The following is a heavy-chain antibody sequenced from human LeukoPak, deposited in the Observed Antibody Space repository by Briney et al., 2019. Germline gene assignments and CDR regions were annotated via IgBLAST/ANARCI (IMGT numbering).Heavy chain of an antibody. J-gene: IGHJ3*02. CDR3: ARSEFMAGCGAFDI. Sequence: PSETLSLTCTVSGGSISSYYWSWIRQPPGKGLEWIGYIYYSGSTNYSPSLKSRVTISVDTSKNQFSLKLSSVTAADTAVYYCARSEFMAGCGAFDIWGQGTMVTVSS. D-gene: IGHD1-14*01. CDR1: GGSISSYY. CDR2: IYYSGST. V-gene: IGHV4-59*01.